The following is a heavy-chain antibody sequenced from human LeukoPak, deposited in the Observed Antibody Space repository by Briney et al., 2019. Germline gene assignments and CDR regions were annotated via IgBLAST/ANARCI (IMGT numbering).Heavy chain of an antibody. CDR1: GFTFTSSA. D-gene: IGHD1-7*01. V-gene: IGHV1-58*02. Sequence: GASVKVSCKASGFTFTSSAMQWVRQARGQRLEWIGWIVVGSGNTNYAQKFQGRVTITADKVTATAYMELSSLRFEDTAVYYCARGAVDDWNYGKLIDYWGQGTLVTVSS. CDR3: ARGAVDDWNYGKLIDY. J-gene: IGHJ4*02. CDR2: IVVGSGNT.